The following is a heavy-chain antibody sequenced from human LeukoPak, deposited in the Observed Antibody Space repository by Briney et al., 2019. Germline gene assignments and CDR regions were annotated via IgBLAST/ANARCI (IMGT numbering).Heavy chain of an antibody. D-gene: IGHD2-15*01. CDR2: INPSGGSI. Sequence: ASVKVSCKASGYTFTSYYMHWVRQAPGQGLEWMGIINPSGGSISYAQKFQGRVTMTRDMSTSTVYMELSSLRSEDTAVYYCARGGIVVVVAGTVGALYWGQGTLVTVSS. J-gene: IGHJ4*02. CDR3: ARGGIVVVVAGTVGALY. V-gene: IGHV1-46*01. CDR1: GYTFTSYY.